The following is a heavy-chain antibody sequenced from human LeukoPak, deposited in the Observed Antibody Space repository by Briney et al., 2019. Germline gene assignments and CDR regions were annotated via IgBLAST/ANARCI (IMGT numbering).Heavy chain of an antibody. Sequence: GGSLRLSCEVSGFSVSSSFLTWVRQAPGKGLEWVAVIYGRGSTYYAGSVRGRFTISRDSSRNTLFLQMNSLRGEDTALYYCARPGGNQPNDYWYFDLWGQGTLVTVSS. CDR3: ARPGGNQPNDYWYFDL. D-gene: IGHD4-23*01. CDR1: GFSVSSSF. J-gene: IGHJ2*01. CDR2: IYGRGST. V-gene: IGHV3-66*04.